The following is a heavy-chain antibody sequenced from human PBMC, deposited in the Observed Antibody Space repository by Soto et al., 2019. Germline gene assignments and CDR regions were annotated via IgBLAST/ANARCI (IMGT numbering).Heavy chain of an antibody. V-gene: IGHV5-51*01. CDR3: VILYSSSWSGLLTTCYGMDV. D-gene: IGHD6-13*01. J-gene: IGHJ6*02. CDR1: GYSFTSYW. CDR2: IYPGDSDT. Sequence: GESLKISCKGSGYSFTSYWIGWVRQMPGKGLEWMGIIYPGDSDTRYSPSFQGQVTISADKSISTAYLQWSSLKASDTAMYYCVILYSSSWSGLLTTCYGMDVWGQGTSLTVS.